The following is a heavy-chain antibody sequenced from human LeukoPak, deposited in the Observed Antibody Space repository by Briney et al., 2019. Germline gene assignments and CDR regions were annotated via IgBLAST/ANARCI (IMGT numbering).Heavy chain of an antibody. CDR2: IYYSGST. Sequence: SETLSLTCTVSGGSVSSYYWSWLRQPPGKGLEWIGDIYYSGSTNYNPSLVSRVTISVDTSKNQFSLKLSSVTAADTAVYYCARGVAGRQPKIAAADNWGQGTLVTVSS. CDR3: ARGVAGRQPKIAAADN. D-gene: IGHD6-13*01. J-gene: IGHJ4*02. V-gene: IGHV4-59*02. CDR1: GGSVSSYY.